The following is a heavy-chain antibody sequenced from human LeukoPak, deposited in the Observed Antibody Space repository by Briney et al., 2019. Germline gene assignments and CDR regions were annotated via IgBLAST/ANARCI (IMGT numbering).Heavy chain of an antibody. CDR1: GGSISSGNW. J-gene: IGHJ4*02. Sequence: SETLSLTCAVSGGSISSGNWWSWVRQPPGKGLEWIGEIYHSGSTNYNPSLKSRVTISVDTSKNQFSLKLSSVTAADTAVYYCARGKTPVVIDYWGQGTLVTVSS. CDR3: ARGKTPVVIDY. CDR2: IYHSGST. V-gene: IGHV4-4*02. D-gene: IGHD2-21*01.